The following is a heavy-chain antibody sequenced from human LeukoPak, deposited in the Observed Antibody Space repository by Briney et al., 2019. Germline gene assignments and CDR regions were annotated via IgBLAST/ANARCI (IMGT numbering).Heavy chain of an antibody. CDR3: ARGTQPRPLDV. CDR2: IYHSGST. CDR1: GGSISSYY. V-gene: IGHV4-39*07. J-gene: IGHJ6*04. Sequence: SETLSLTCTVSGGSISSYYWGWIRQPPGKGLEWIGSIYHSGSTYYNPSLKSRVTISVDTSKNQFSLKLSSVTAADTAVYYCARGTQPRPLDVWGKGTTVTVSS.